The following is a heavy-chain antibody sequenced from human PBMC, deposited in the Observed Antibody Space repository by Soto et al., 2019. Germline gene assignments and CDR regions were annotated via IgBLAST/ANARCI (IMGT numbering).Heavy chain of an antibody. D-gene: IGHD3-9*01. CDR3: AKEGYYDILTGYYRSPMYYFDY. CDR2: ISYDGSNK. J-gene: IGHJ4*02. V-gene: IGHV3-30*18. CDR1: GFTFSSYG. Sequence: GGSLRLSCAASGFTFSSYGMHWVRQAPGKGLESVAVISYDGSNKYYADSVKGRFTISRDNSKNTLYLQMNSLRAEDTAVYYCAKEGYYDILTGYYRSPMYYFDYWGQGTLVTVSS.